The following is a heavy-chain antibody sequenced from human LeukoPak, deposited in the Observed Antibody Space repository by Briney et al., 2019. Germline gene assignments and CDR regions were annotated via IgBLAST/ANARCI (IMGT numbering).Heavy chain of an antibody. J-gene: IGHJ4*02. D-gene: IGHD1-1*01. CDR3: AKAPLRTPYNPHTDY. V-gene: IGHV3-9*01. CDR2: ISWNSGSI. CDR1: GFTFDDYA. Sequence: GGSLRLSCAASGFTFDDYAMHWVRQAPGKGLEWVSCISWNSGSIGYADSVKGRFTISRDNAKNPLYLQMNSLRAEDTALYYCAKAPLRTPYNPHTDYWGQGTLVTVSS.